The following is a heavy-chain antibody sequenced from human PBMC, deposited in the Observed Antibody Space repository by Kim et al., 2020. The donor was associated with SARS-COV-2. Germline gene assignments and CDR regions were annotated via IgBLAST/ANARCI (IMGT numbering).Heavy chain of an antibody. V-gene: IGHV1-69*02. CDR3: ARRTDLYGMDV. D-gene: IGHD2-2*01. Sequence: ANYAQKFQGRVTITADKSTSTAYMELSSLRSEDTAVYYCARRTDLYGMDVWGQGTTVTVSS. CDR2: A. J-gene: IGHJ6*02.